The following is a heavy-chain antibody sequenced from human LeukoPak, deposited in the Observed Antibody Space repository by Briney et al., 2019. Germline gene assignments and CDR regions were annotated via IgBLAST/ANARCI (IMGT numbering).Heavy chain of an antibody. D-gene: IGHD4-17*01. CDR1: GFTFSSHS. V-gene: IGHV3-48*01. J-gene: IGHJ6*02. CDR3: ARDGTTGYGMDV. CDR2: ISRSSNTI. Sequence: GGTLRLSCAASGFTFSSHSMNWVRQAPGKGLEWVSYISRSSNTIYYADSVKGRFTISRDNSKNTLYLQMNSLRADDTAVYYCARDGTTGYGMDVWGQGTTVTVSS.